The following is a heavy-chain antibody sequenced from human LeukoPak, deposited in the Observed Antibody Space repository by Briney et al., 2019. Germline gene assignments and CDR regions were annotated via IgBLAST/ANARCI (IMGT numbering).Heavy chain of an antibody. D-gene: IGHD1-26*01. CDR2: FHDSEST. CDR1: GGSISSNY. CDR3: ARGDASGRPGIAFDY. V-gene: IGHV4-59*01. J-gene: IGHJ4*02. Sequence: MASETLSLTCNVSGGSISSNYWSWIRQPPGKGLEWIGYFHDSESTNYNPSLKSRVSISVDTSKNQVSLKLSSVTAADTAVYHCARGDASGRPGIAFDYWGQGTLVTVSS.